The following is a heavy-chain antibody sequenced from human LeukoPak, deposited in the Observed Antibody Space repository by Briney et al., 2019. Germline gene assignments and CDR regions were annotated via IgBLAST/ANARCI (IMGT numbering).Heavy chain of an antibody. CDR2: ISGSGGST. J-gene: IGHJ4*02. CDR3: AKDRTSGSYRYFDY. Sequence: PGASLRLSCAASGFTFSSYAMSWVRQAPGKGLEWVSAISGSGGSTYYADSVKGRFTISRDNSKNTLYLQMNSLRAEDTAVYYCAKDRTSGSYRYFDYWGQGTLVTVSS. V-gene: IGHV3-23*01. CDR1: GFTFSSYA. D-gene: IGHD1-26*01.